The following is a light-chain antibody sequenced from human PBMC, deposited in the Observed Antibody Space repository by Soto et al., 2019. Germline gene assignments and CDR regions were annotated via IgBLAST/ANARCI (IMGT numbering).Light chain of an antibody. J-gene: IGKJ5*01. CDR3: QQFDSYPIT. V-gene: IGKV1-13*02. CDR1: QGISSA. CDR2: DAS. Sequence: ALQLTQSPSSLSASVGDRVTITCRASQGISSALAWYQQKPGKPPKLLIYDASSLESGVPSRFSGSGSVTDFTLTISSLQPEDFATYYCQQFDSYPITFGQGTRLEIK.